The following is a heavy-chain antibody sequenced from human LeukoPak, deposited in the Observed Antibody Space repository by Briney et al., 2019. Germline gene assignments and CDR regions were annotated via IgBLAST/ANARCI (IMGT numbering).Heavy chain of an antibody. J-gene: IGHJ5*02. V-gene: IGHV1-8*01. CDR3: ARVRGSSGWFDP. D-gene: IGHD6-6*01. CDR1: GYTFTRYD. Sequence: ASVKVSCKASGYTFTRYDIYWVRQATGQGLECMGWMNPNSGNTGYAQKFQGRVTMTRNTSISTAYMELSSLRSEDTAVYYCARVRGSSGWFDPWGQGTLVTVSS. CDR2: MNPNSGNT.